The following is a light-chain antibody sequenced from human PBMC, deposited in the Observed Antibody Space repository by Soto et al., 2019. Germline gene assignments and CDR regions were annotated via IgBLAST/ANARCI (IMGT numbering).Light chain of an antibody. J-gene: IGKJ1*01. Sequence: IQMTQYPSSLSASVGDRVTITCRASQSIRRWLAWYQQKPGKAPKFLIYDASTLGTGVPSRFSGSGSGTEFPLTINSLQPDDFATYYCQEFHTSWTFGPGTKVDI. V-gene: IGKV1-5*01. CDR3: QEFHTSWT. CDR2: DAS. CDR1: QSIRRW.